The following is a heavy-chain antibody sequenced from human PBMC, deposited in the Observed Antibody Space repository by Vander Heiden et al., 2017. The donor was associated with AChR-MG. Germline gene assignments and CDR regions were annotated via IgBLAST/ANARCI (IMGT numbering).Heavy chain of an antibody. D-gene: IGHD3-10*01. CDR3: ARDRATDDAWFDP. CDR1: GYTFPAYY. V-gene: IGHV1-2*06. J-gene: IGHJ5*02. CDR2: INPNSGGT. Sequence: QVQLVQSGAEVKKPGASVKVSCKASGYTFPAYYIPWVRQAPGQGLEWMGRINPNSGGTKDSQNFQGRVTMTRDTSIRTVYMELSGLTFDDTAIYYCARDRATDDAWFDPWGQGTLVTVSS.